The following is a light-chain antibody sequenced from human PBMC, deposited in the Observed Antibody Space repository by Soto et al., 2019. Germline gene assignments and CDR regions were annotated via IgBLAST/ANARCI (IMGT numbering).Light chain of an antibody. CDR2: DVS. J-gene: IGLJ1*01. V-gene: IGLV2-14*01. Sequence: QSVLTQPASVSGSPGQSIAISCTGTSSDVGGYNSVSWYQQYPGKAPKLMIHDVSNRPSGVSNRFSGSKSGNTASLTISGLQAEDEADYYCSSFTTSTSYVFGSGTQLTVL. CDR3: SSFTTSTSYV. CDR1: SSDVGGYNS.